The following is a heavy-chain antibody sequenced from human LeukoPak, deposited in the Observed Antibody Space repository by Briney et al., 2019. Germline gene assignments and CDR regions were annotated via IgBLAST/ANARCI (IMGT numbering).Heavy chain of an antibody. D-gene: IGHD1-26*01. V-gene: IGHV1-69*13. J-gene: IGHJ3*02. CDR2: IIPIFGTA. CDR3: ARDYGGATRDAFDI. Sequence: SVKVSCKASGGTFSSYAISWVRQAPGHGLEWMGGIIPIFGTANYAQKFQGRVTITADESTSTAYMELSSLRSEDTAVYYCARDYGGATRDAFDIWGQGTMVTVSS. CDR1: GGTFSSYA.